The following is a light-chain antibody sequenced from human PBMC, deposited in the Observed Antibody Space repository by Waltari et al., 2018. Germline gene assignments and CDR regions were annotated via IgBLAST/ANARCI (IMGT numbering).Light chain of an antibody. J-gene: IGKJ3*01. CDR3: LQYTSSPFT. CDR1: QSLSSW. V-gene: IGKV1-12*01. Sequence: DIQMTQSPSSLSASVGATVTIACRASQSLSSWLDWYQQKPGEAPNLLIYKASSLPGGVPSRFSGSGSGTEFTLTISSLQPEDFATYYCLQYTSSPFTFGPGTKLDI. CDR2: KAS.